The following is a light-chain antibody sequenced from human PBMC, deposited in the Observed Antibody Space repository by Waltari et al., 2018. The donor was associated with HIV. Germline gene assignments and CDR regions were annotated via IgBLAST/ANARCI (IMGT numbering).Light chain of an antibody. CDR1: NSNIGSKD. V-gene: IGLV1-47*01. CDR2: RTN. CDR3: AAWDDTLSSYV. J-gene: IGLJ1*01. Sequence: QSVLTQPPSASGTPGQRVTISCSGSNSNIGSKDVYWFQHLPGTAPKLLIYRTNPRRSGSPDRFSGSKSSTSASLAISGLRSDDEADYYCAAWDDTLSSYVFGTGTTVTV.